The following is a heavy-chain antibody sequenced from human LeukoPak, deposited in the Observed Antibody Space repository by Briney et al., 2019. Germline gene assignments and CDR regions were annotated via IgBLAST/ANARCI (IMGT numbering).Heavy chain of an antibody. J-gene: IGHJ4*02. Sequence: GGSLRLSCATSGFPFRSYAMHWVRQAPGKGLEYVSAITLDGISTYYANSVKGRFTISRDNSKNTLYLQMGSLRAEDMAVYYCARVAVPGTYDYWGQGTLVTVSS. V-gene: IGHV3-64*01. D-gene: IGHD6-19*01. CDR3: ARVAVPGTYDY. CDR2: ITLDGIST. CDR1: GFPFRSYA.